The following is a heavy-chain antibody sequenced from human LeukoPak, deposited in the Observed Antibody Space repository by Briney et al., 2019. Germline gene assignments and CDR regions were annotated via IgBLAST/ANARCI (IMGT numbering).Heavy chain of an antibody. Sequence: SGPTLVKPTQTLTLTCTFSGFPLSTSGVGVGWIRQPPGKALEWLALIYWDDDKRYSPSLKSRLTITKDTSKNQVVLTMTNMDPVDTATYYCAREDCSSTSCYADYWGQGTLVTVSS. CDR1: GFPLSTSGVG. D-gene: IGHD2-2*01. CDR3: AREDCSSTSCYADY. V-gene: IGHV2-5*02. CDR2: IYWDDDK. J-gene: IGHJ4*02.